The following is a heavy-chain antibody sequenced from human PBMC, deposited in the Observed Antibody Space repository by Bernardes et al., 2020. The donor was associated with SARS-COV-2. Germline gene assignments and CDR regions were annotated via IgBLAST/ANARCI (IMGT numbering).Heavy chain of an antibody. J-gene: IGHJ6*02. Sequence: SETLSLTCRVSGGSIRSYYWSWIRQPPGTGLAWIGYLYNSGSTLYNPSLKSRVTISVDRSKSQFSLRLDSVTAADTAVYYCARTATGDGFGMDVWGLGTTVTVSS. CDR2: LYNSGST. V-gene: IGHV4-59*01. D-gene: IGHD7-27*01. CDR3: ARTATGDGFGMDV. CDR1: GGSIRSYY.